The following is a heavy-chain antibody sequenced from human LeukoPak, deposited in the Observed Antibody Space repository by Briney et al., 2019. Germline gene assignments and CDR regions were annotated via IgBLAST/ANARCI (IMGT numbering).Heavy chain of an antibody. Sequence: ASVKVSCKVSGYTLSELSMHWVRQAPGKGLEWMGGFDPEDGETIYAQKFQGRVTMTEDTSTDTAYMELSSLRSEDTAVYYCATGYSSSWHPLDYWGQGTLVTVSS. CDR2: FDPEDGET. V-gene: IGHV1-24*01. CDR1: GYTLSELS. J-gene: IGHJ4*02. CDR3: ATGYSSSWHPLDY. D-gene: IGHD6-13*01.